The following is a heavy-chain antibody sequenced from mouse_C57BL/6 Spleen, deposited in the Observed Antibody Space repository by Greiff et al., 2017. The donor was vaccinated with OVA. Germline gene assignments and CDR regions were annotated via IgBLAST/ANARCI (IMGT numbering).Heavy chain of an antibody. CDR2: ISYDGSN. D-gene: IGHD1-1*01. CDR3: ASEGLYYGSSYD. CDR1: GYSITSGYY. J-gene: IGHJ2*01. V-gene: IGHV3-6*01. Sequence: DVQLQESGPGLVKPSQSLSLTCSVTGYSITSGYYWNWIRQFPGNKLEWMGYISYDGSNNYNPSLKNRISITRDTSKNQFFLKLNSVTTEDTATYYCASEGLYYGSSYDWGQGTTLTVSS.